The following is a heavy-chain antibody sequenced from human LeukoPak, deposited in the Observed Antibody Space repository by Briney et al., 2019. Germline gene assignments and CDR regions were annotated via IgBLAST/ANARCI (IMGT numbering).Heavy chain of an antibody. D-gene: IGHD6-19*01. CDR1: GGSISSSSYY. V-gene: IGHV4-39*07. CDR2: IYYSGST. J-gene: IGHJ4*02. Sequence: SETLSLTCTVSGGSISSSSYYWGWIRQPPGKGLEWIGSIYYSGSTYYNPSLKSRVTISVDTSKNQFSLKLSSVTAADTAMYYCARDQGRWLVRTFDYWGQGTLVTVSS. CDR3: ARDQGRWLVRTFDY.